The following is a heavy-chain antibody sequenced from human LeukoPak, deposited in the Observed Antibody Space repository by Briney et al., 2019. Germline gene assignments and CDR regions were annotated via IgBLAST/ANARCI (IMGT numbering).Heavy chain of an antibody. V-gene: IGHV4-39*07. CDR2: IYYSGST. CDR1: GGSISSSSYY. D-gene: IGHD3-22*01. Sequence: SETLSLTCTVSGGSISSSSYYWGWIRQPPGKGLEWIGSIYYSGSTYYNPSLKSRVTISVDTSKNQFSLKLSSVTAADTAVYYCARGLDYYDSSGLTFDYWGQGTLVTVSS. CDR3: ARGLDYYDSSGLTFDY. J-gene: IGHJ4*02.